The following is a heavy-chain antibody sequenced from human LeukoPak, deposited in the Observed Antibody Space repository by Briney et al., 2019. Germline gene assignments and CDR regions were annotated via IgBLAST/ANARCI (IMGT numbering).Heavy chain of an antibody. D-gene: IGHD3-22*01. J-gene: IGHJ4*02. CDR3: ARGPQSSGYYSSDY. Sequence: SETLSLTCTVSGXSITSYYWSWIRQPAGKGLEWIGRIYSSGNTNYNPSLKSRVTMSVDTSRNEFSLKLSSVTAADTAVYYCARGPQSSGYYSSDYWGQGTLVTVSS. V-gene: IGHV4-4*07. CDR1: GXSITSYY. CDR2: IYSSGNT.